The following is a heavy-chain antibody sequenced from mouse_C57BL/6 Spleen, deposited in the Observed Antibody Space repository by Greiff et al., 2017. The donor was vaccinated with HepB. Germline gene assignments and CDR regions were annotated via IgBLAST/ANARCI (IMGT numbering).Heavy chain of an antibody. Sequence: EVKLQESGPELVKPGASVKMSCKASGYTFTDYNMHWVKQSHGKSLEWIGYINPNNGGTSYNQKFKGKATLTVNKSSSTAYMELRSLTSVDSAVYYCARGQLRPEDYAMDYWGQVTSVTVSS. CDR2: INPNNGGT. V-gene: IGHV1-22*01. D-gene: IGHD3-2*02. CDR3: ARGQLRPEDYAMDY. CDR1: GYTFTDYN. J-gene: IGHJ4*01.